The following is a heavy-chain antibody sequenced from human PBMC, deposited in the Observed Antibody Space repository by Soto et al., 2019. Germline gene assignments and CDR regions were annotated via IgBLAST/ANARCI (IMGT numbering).Heavy chain of an antibody. V-gene: IGHV1-18*01. J-gene: IGHJ5*02. CDR2: ISAYNGNT. CDR3: ARVEGYCSSTSCSGWFDP. CDR1: GYTFTSYG. Sequence: QVKLVQSGAEVKKPGASVKVSCKASGYTFTSYGISWVRQAPGQGLEWMGWISAYNGNTNYAQKLQGRVTMTTDTSTSTAYMELRSLRSDDTAVYYCARVEGYCSSTSCSGWFDPWGQGTLVTVSS. D-gene: IGHD2-2*01.